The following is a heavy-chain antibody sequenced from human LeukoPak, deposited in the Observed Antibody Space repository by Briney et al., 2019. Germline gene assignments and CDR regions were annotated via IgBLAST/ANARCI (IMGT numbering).Heavy chain of an antibody. CDR1: GGSISTYY. D-gene: IGHD5-24*01. V-gene: IGHV4-59*01. CDR2: IYYSGST. CDR3: ARAKMGYNLAYYYGMDV. J-gene: IGHJ6*02. Sequence: PSETLSLTCTVSGGSISTYYWSWIRQPPGKGLEWIGHIYYSGSTNYNPSFRSRVTISVDTSKNQFSLRLSSVTAADTAVYYCARAKMGYNLAYYYGMDVWGQGTTVTVSS.